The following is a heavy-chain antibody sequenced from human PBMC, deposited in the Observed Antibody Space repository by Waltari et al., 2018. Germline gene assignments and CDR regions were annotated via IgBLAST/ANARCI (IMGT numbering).Heavy chain of an antibody. CDR1: GFSFSNYW. CDR3: VMYSSAFLGDC. Sequence: QLVESGGGLVQPGGSLRLSCRASGFSFSNYWMHWVRQAPGKGLVSRSNVNLAGTITGYADSVKVRFTIARDNAENTLFLQMRSLRAEDTGLYYCVMYSSAFLGDCWGRGTLVTVSS. V-gene: IGHV3-74*01. CDR2: VNLAGTIT. J-gene: IGHJ4*02. D-gene: IGHD6-19*01.